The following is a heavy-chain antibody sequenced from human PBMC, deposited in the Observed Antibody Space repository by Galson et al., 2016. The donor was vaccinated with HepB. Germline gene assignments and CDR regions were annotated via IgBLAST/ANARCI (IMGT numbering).Heavy chain of an antibody. D-gene: IGHD2-2*02. CDR3: ARSKYPKSLNFDS. V-gene: IGHV4-61*03. Sequence: ETLSLTCSVSGDSVSNADYYWSWIRQPPGKGLGWVGYIFSTGNTKYNSSLKSRVTISLDASKSHFSLILNSVTAADSAVYYCARSKYPKSLNFDSWGQGTLVTVSS. CDR1: GDSVSNADYY. J-gene: IGHJ4*02. CDR2: IFSTGNT.